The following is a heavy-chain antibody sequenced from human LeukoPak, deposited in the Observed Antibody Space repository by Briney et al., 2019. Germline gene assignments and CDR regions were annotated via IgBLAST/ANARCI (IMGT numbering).Heavy chain of an antibody. V-gene: IGHV3-48*01. CDR1: GFTFSSYG. CDR2: ISSTSSTI. Sequence: GGSLRLSCAASGFTFSSYGMNWVRQAPGKGLEWLSHISSTSSTIKYADPVKGRFTISRDNAKNSVYLQMHSLRVEDTAVYYCAREWGVWGKGTTVTVSS. D-gene: IGHD1-26*01. J-gene: IGHJ6*04. CDR3: AREWGV.